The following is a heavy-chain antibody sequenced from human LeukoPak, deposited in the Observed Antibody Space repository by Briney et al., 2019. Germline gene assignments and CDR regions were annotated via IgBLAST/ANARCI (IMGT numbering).Heavy chain of an antibody. CDR2: ISPYNGDT. V-gene: IGHV1-18*01. CDR3: ARGPLIDIRFLEWFYYYYYMDV. D-gene: IGHD3-3*01. Sequence: ASVRVSCKASGYTFTDDGISWVRQGPGQGLEWVGWISPYNGDTKYADKVLGRVTMSADISTTTAYMELRSLRSEDTAVYYCARGPLIDIRFLEWFYYYYYMDVWGKGTTVTVSS. CDR1: GYTFTDDG. J-gene: IGHJ6*03.